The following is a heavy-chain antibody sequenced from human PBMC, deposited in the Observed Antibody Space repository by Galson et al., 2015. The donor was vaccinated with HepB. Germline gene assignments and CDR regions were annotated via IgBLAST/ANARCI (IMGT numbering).Heavy chain of an antibody. CDR1: GSTFTSDG. D-gene: IGHD1-1*01. CDR3: ARDGNYHGMDV. J-gene: IGHJ6*02. Sequence: SVTVSCKASGSTFTSDGISWVRQAPGQGLEWMGWISSYNGNSNSAQKLQGRFSMTTDTSTNTTYMELRGLRSDDTAVYYCARDGNYHGMDVWGQGTTVTVSS. V-gene: IGHV1-18*01. CDR2: ISSYNGNS.